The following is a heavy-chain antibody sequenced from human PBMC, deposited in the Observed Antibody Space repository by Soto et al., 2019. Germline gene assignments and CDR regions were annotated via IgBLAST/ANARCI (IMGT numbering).Heavy chain of an antibody. D-gene: IGHD2-2*01. J-gene: IGHJ4*02. V-gene: IGHV3-21*01. Sequence: EVQLVESGGGLVKPGGSLRLSCAASGFTFSSYSMNWVRQAPGKGLEWVSSISSSSSYIYYADSVKGRFTISRDNAKNELDLQRNSLRSEDTAVYYCARDADVVVPAADMVRGPRDHPNFDSWGQGTLVTVSS. CDR1: GFTFSSYS. CDR3: ARDADVVVPAADMVRGPRDHPNFDS. CDR2: ISSSSSYI.